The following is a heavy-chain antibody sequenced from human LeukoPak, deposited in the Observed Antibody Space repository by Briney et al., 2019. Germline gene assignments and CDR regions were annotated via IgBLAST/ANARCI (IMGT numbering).Heavy chain of an antibody. Sequence: GRSLRLSCAASGFTFRNAWMNWVRQAPRKGLEWLGRIKSKVDGGTADYAAPVKGRITISRDDSKNTLYLQINSLRSDDTALYYCTTRTWAAGFDIWGQGTMLTVSS. CDR1: GFTFRNAW. CDR2: IKSKVDGGTA. V-gene: IGHV3-15*01. D-gene: IGHD2-15*01. CDR3: TTRTWAAGFDI. J-gene: IGHJ3*02.